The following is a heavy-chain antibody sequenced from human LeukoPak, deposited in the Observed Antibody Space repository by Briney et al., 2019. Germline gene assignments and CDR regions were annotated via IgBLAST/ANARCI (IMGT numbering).Heavy chain of an antibody. V-gene: IGHV3-7*01. CDR1: GFTFSSYW. D-gene: IGHD5-18*01. CDR2: IKQDGSEK. J-gene: IGHJ4*02. CDR3: AYGYGDY. Sequence: GGSLRLSCAASGFTFSSYWVSWVRQAPGKGLEWVANIKQDGSEKYYVDSVKGRFTISRDNAKNSLYLQMNSLRAEDTAVYYCAYGYGDYWGQGTLVTVSS.